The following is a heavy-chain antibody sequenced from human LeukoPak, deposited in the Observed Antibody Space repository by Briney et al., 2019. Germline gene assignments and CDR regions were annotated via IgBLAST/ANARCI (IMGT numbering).Heavy chain of an antibody. CDR1: GFTFSTYA. J-gene: IGHJ6*03. D-gene: IGHD4-23*01. CDR2: ISGSDDGT. Sequence: GGSLRLSCAASGFTFSTYAMSWVRQIPGKGLGWVSAISGSDDGTYYADSVKGRFTISRDNAKNSLYLQMNSLRAEDTAVYYCARNYGGNSYYYYYYMDVWGKGTTVTISS. CDR3: ARNYGGNSYYYYYYMDV. V-gene: IGHV3-23*01.